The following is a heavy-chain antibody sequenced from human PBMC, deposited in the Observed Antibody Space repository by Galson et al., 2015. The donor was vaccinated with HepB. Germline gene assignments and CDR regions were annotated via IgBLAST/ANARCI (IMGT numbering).Heavy chain of an antibody. Sequence: SLRLSCAASGFTFSSYGMHWVRQAPGKGLEWVAVISYDGSNKYYADSVKGRFTISRDNSKNTLYLQMNSLRAEDTAVYYCAKGGGSPYYYMDVWGKGTTVTVSS. CDR3: AKGGGSPYYYMDV. D-gene: IGHD2-15*01. CDR1: GFTFSSYG. J-gene: IGHJ6*03. V-gene: IGHV3-30*18. CDR2: ISYDGSNK.